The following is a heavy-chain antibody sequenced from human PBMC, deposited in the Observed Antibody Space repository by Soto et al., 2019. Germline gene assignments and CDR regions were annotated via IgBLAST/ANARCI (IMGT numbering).Heavy chain of an antibody. J-gene: IGHJ6*02. D-gene: IGHD3-10*01. V-gene: IGHV1-2*02. Sequence: QVQLVQSGAEVTPPGASVKVSCKASGYTFTGHYMHWVRQVSGRRLEFLGWLKPDNGGTYYALKFQGRVTFTRDTSNTIAYMEMSGLHSDDTAVYFCARDRCPLGSGSPCPTFGMDVWGQGTTVAVTS. CDR1: GYTFTGHY. CDR2: LKPDNGGT. CDR3: ARDRCPLGSGSPCPTFGMDV.